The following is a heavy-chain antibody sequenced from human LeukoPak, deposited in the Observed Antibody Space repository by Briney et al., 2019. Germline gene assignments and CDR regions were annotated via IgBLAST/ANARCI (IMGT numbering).Heavy chain of an antibody. J-gene: IGHJ4*02. CDR1: GFTFSDYS. Sequence: GGSLRLSCAASGFTFSDYSMNWVRQAPGKGLEWLSCIGSSTTSHIYYADSVRGRFTISRDNAKNSLYLQMNGLRPEDTAVYYCARDRSNSRDLDNWGPGTLVTVSS. V-gene: IGHV3-21*01. D-gene: IGHD4-11*01. CDR2: IGSSTTSHI. CDR3: ARDRSNSRDLDN.